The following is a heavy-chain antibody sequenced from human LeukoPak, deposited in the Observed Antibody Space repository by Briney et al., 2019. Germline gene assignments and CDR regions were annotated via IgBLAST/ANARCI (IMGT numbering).Heavy chain of an antibody. Sequence: SETLSLTCTVSGGSISSYYWSWIRQPPGKGLEWIGYIYYSGSTNYNPSLKSRVTISVDTSKNQFSLKLSSVTAADTAVYYCARHGDLGSSSWYENYYYYYGMDVWGQGTTVTVSS. CDR2: IYYSGST. J-gene: IGHJ6*02. D-gene: IGHD6-13*01. V-gene: IGHV4-59*08. CDR1: GGSISSYY. CDR3: ARHGDLGSSSWYENYYYYYGMDV.